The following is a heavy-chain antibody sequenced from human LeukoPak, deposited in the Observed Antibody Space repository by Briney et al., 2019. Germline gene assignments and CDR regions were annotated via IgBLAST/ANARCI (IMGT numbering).Heavy chain of an antibody. D-gene: IGHD4-23*01. J-gene: IGHJ4*02. CDR2: INPNSGGT. Sequence: ASVKVSCKASGYTFTGYYMHWVRQAPGQGLEWMGWINPNSGGTNYAQKFQGRVTMTRDTSISTAYMELSRLRSDDTAVYYCARGFPVVTHTDFDYRGQGTLVTVSS. V-gene: IGHV1-2*02. CDR1: GYTFTGYY. CDR3: ARGFPVVTHTDFDY.